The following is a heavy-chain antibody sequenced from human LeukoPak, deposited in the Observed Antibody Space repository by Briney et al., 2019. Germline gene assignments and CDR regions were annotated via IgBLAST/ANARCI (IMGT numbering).Heavy chain of an antibody. CDR1: GYTFTSYD. J-gene: IGHJ4*02. CDR3: ATSSYSSSSPGY. D-gene: IGHD6-6*01. V-gene: IGHV1-8*02. CDR2: MNPNSGNT. Sequence: RRASVKVSCKASGYTFTSYDINWVRQATGQGLEWMGWMNPNSGNTGYAQKFQGRVTMTRDTSISTAYMELSRLRSDDTDVYYCATSSYSSSSPGYWGEGTLVTVSS.